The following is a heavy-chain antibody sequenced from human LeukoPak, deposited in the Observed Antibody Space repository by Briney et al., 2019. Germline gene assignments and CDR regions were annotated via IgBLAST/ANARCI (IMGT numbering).Heavy chain of an antibody. CDR1: GFTFSDHY. Sequence: GGSLRLSCAASGFTFSDHYMDWVRQAPGKGLEWVGRIRNKANSFTAEYAASVRDRFFISREDSRNSLFLHMNSLRTEDTAAYYCVMSNGYSSPFYLDYWGQGTLVTVSS. CDR2: IRNKANSFTA. CDR3: VMSNGYSSPFYLDY. V-gene: IGHV3-72*01. D-gene: IGHD5-12*01. J-gene: IGHJ4*02.